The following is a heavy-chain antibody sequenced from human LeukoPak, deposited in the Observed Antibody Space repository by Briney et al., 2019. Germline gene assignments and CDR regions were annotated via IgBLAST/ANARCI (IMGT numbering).Heavy chain of an antibody. CDR3: ARSVGDIVLVPAPFGGALGYYFDY. V-gene: IGHV4-39*01. CDR2: INYSGST. CDR1: GFTFSSYW. J-gene: IGHJ4*02. D-gene: IGHD2-2*01. Sequence: GSLRLSCAASGFTFSSYWMSWVRQPPGKGLEWIGSINYSGSTYYNPSLKSRITISVDTSKNQFSLKLSSVTAADTAVFYCARSVGDIVLVPAPFGGALGYYFDYWGQGTLVTVSS.